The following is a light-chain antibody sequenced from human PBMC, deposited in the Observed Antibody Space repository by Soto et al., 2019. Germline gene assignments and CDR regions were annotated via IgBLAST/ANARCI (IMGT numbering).Light chain of an antibody. CDR2: DVS. V-gene: IGLV2-14*03. Sequence: QSVLTQPASVSGSPGQSITISCTGTSSDVGGYSYVSWYQQHPGKAPKLMIYDVSNRPSGVSDRFSGSKSGNTASLTISGLQAEDEADYYCSSYTSRSTLVFGGGTKVTVL. CDR1: SSDVGGYSY. CDR3: SSYTSRSTLV. J-gene: IGLJ2*01.